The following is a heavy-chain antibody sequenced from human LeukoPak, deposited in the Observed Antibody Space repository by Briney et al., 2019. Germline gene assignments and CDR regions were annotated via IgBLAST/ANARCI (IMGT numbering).Heavy chain of an antibody. CDR1: GFTFSSYS. CDR3: ARGIAVAGTGNWFDP. J-gene: IGHJ5*02. CDR2: ISSGSSNK. V-gene: IGHV3-48*04. D-gene: IGHD6-19*01. Sequence: GGSLRLSCAASGFTFSSYSMNWVRQTPEKGLEWVSYISSGSSNKYYADSVKGRFTISRDNAKNSLYLQMNSLRAEDTAVYYCARGIAVAGTGNWFDPWGQGTLVTVSS.